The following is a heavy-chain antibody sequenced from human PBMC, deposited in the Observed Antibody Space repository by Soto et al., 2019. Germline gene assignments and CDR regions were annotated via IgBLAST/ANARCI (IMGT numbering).Heavy chain of an antibody. Sequence: SETLSLTCAVYGGSFSGYYWSWIRQPPGKGLEWIGEINHSGSTNYNPSLKSRVTISVDTSKNQFSLKLSSVTAADTAVYYCARGRAVSPERPSYYYYYYGMDVWGQGTTVTVSS. J-gene: IGHJ6*02. CDR1: GGSFSGYY. CDR3: ARGRAVSPERPSYYYYYYGMDV. V-gene: IGHV4-34*01. CDR2: INHSGST.